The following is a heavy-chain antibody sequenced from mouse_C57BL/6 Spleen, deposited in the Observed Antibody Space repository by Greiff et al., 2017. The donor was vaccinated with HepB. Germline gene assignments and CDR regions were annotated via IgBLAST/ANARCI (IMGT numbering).Heavy chain of an antibody. CDR2: ISSGSSTI. CDR3: ARITTAHYFDY. D-gene: IGHD1-2*01. Sequence: EVKVVESGGGLVKPGGSLKLSCAASGFTFSDYGMHWVRQAPEKGLEWVAYISSGSSTIYYADTVKGRFTISRDNAKNTLFLQMTSLRSEDTAMYYCARITTAHYFDYWGQGTTLTVSS. V-gene: IGHV5-17*01. J-gene: IGHJ2*01. CDR1: GFTFSDYG.